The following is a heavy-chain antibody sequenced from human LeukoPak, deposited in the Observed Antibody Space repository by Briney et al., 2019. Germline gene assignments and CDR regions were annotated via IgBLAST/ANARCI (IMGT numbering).Heavy chain of an antibody. D-gene: IGHD3-3*01. CDR2: INHSGST. J-gene: IGHJ6*02. CDR1: GGSFSGYY. Sequence: SETLSLTCAVYGGSFSGYYWSWIRQPPGKGLEWIGEINHSGSTNYNPSLKSRVTISVDTSKNQFSLKLSSVTAADTAVYYCAREKRTVFVGYYYGMDVWGQGTTVTVSS. V-gene: IGHV4-34*01. CDR3: AREKRTVFVGYYYGMDV.